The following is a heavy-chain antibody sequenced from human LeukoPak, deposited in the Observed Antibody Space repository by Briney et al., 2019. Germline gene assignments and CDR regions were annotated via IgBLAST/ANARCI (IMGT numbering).Heavy chain of an antibody. J-gene: IGHJ4*02. D-gene: IGHD3-22*01. CDR1: GGSISSSSYY. V-gene: IGHV4-39*07. CDR2: SHYGGST. CDR3: ARVRDYYDSSGYYYSFDY. Sequence: SETLSLTCTVSGGSISSSSYYWGWIRQPPGKGLEWIGSSHYGGSTYYNPSLKSRVTISVDTSKNQFSLKLSSVTAADTAVYYCARVRDYYDSSGYYYSFDYWGQGTLVTVSS.